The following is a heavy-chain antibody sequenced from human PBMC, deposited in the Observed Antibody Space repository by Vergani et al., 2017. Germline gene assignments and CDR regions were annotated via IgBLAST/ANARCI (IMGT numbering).Heavy chain of an antibody. D-gene: IGHD4-17*01. Sequence: EVPLVQSGAEVKKPGATMKISCKVSGYTFTDHYMHWVKQAPGKGLEWMVLVDPEDGETIYAEKFKGRVTIAADTSTDTAHLELSSLRSEDTAVYYCATPQTVTTGGMEFVGQGTTVNVSS. V-gene: IGHV1-69-2*01. CDR1: GYTFTDHY. CDR3: ATPQTVTTGGMEF. CDR2: VDPEDGET. J-gene: IGHJ6*02.